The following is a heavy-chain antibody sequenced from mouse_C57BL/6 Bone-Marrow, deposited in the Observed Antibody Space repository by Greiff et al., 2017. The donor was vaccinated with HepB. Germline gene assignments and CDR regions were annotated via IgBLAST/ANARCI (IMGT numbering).Heavy chain of an antibody. D-gene: IGHD1-1*01. CDR1: GYTFTSYT. V-gene: IGHV1-4*01. CDR2: INPSSGYT. J-gene: IGHJ1*03. Sequence: VQLQQSGAELARPGASVKMSCKASGYTFTSYTMHWVKQRPGQGLEWIGYINPSSGYTKYNQKFKDKATLTADKSSSTAYMQLSSLTSEDSAVYYCAREGAGPLRERYFDVWGTGTTVTVSS. CDR3: AREGAGPLRERYFDV.